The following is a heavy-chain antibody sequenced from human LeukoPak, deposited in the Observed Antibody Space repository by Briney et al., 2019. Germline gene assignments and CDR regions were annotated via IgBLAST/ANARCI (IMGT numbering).Heavy chain of an antibody. J-gene: IGHJ4*02. Sequence: PGGSLRLPCAASGFTISSNYMSWVRQAPGKGLEWVSVIYSGGSTYYADSVKGRFTISRDSSKNTLYLQMNSLRAEDTAVYYCARVRFGYIFGPIDYWGQGTLVTVSS. D-gene: IGHD5-18*01. CDR1: GFTISSNY. CDR2: IYSGGST. V-gene: IGHV3-53*01. CDR3: ARVRFGYIFGPIDY.